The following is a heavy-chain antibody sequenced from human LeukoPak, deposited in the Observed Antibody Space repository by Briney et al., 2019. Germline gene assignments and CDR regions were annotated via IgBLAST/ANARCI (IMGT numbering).Heavy chain of an antibody. CDR1: GYTFTSYG. CDR2: ISAYNGNT. J-gene: IGHJ4*02. D-gene: IGHD6-13*01. Sequence: ASVKVSCKASGYTFTSYGISGVRQAPGQGLEWMGWISAYNGNTNYAQKLQGRVTMTTDTSTSTAYMELRSLRSDDTAVYYCARGIAAAGRPYYFDYWGQGTLVTVSS. CDR3: ARGIAAAGRPYYFDY. V-gene: IGHV1-18*01.